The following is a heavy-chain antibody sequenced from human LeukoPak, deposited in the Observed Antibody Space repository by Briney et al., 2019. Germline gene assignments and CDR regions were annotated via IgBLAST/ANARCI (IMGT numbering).Heavy chain of an antibody. Sequence: ASVKVSCKTSGGTFTSYAITWVRQAPGQGLEWMGKIIPISGTTNYAQKFQGRVTFTEDESTSTAYMELSSLRSEDTALYYCARKLRLGGNWFDPWGQGTLVTVSS. J-gene: IGHJ5*02. V-gene: IGHV1-69*13. CDR2: IIPISGTT. CDR1: GGTFTSYA. CDR3: ARKLRLGGNWFDP. D-gene: IGHD1-26*01.